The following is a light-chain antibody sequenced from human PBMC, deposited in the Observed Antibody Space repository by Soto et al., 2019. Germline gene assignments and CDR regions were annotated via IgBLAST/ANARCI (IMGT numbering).Light chain of an antibody. CDR3: SSYTSSSTGV. J-gene: IGLJ1*01. CDR2: EVS. V-gene: IGLV2-14*01. CDR1: SSDVGGYNY. Sequence: QSVLTQPAPVSGSPGQSITISCTGTSSDVGGYNYVSWYQQHPGKAPKLMIYEVSNRPSGVSNRFSGSKSGNTASLTISGLQAEDEADYYCSSYTSSSTGVFGTGTKVTV.